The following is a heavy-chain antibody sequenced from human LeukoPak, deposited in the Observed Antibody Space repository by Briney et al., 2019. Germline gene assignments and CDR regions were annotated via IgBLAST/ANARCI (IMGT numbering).Heavy chain of an antibody. D-gene: IGHD3-10*01. J-gene: IGHJ6*04. Sequence: ASVKVSCKASGYTFTSYYMHWVRQAPGQGLEWMGWINPNTGNTNYAQKFQGWVTMTRDTSINTAYMELSSLKSDDTAVYYCARGFVVRGIHYYGMDVWGKGTTVTVSS. V-gene: IGHV1-2*04. CDR2: INPNTGNT. CDR1: GYTFTSYY. CDR3: ARGFVVRGIHYYGMDV.